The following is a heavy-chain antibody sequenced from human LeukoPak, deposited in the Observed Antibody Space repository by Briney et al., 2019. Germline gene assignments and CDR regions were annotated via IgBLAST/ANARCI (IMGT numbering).Heavy chain of an antibody. D-gene: IGHD6-13*01. V-gene: IGHV5-51*01. CDR2: IYPGDSDT. Sequence: GVSLQISCQGSGYGFTSYWIGWVRPMPGKGLEWMGIIYPGDSDTRYSPSFQGQVTISADKSISTAYLQWSSLKASDTAMYYCASSNIAAAGTHYYYYGMDVWGQGTTVTVSS. CDR1: GYGFTSYW. J-gene: IGHJ6*02. CDR3: ASSNIAAAGTHYYYYGMDV.